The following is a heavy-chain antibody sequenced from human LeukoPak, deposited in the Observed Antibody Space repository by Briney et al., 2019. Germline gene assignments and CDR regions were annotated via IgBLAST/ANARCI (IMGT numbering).Heavy chain of an antibody. V-gene: IGHV4-59*12. CDR2: IYYSGSA. CDR1: GGSISSYY. D-gene: IGHD3-3*02. Sequence: PSETLSLTCTVSGGSISSYYWSWIRQPPGKGLECLGNIYYSGSANYNPSLKSRVTISVDTSKNQLSLILTSVTTADTAVYYCARGPPGLIAYRIFDYWGQGTQVTVSS. J-gene: IGHJ4*02. CDR3: ARGPPGLIAYRIFDY.